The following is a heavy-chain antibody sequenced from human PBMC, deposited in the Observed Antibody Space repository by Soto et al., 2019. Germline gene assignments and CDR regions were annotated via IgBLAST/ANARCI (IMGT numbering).Heavy chain of an antibody. V-gene: IGHV4-31*03. Sequence: SETLSLTCTVSGGSISSGGYYCSWIRQHPGKGLKWIGYIYYSGSTYYNPSLKSRVTISVDTSKNQFSLKLSSVTAADTAAYYCARGRYSDWLLPHVGFDYWGQGTLVTVSS. D-gene: IGHD3-9*01. J-gene: IGHJ4*02. CDR2: IYYSGST. CDR3: ARGRYSDWLLPHVGFDY. CDR1: GGSISSGGYY.